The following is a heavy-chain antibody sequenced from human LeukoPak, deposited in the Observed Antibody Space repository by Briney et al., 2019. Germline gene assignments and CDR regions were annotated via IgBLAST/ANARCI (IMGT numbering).Heavy chain of an antibody. V-gene: IGHV3-33*01. CDR3: ARGSSTWYSDWLDP. D-gene: IGHD6-13*01. CDR1: GFTFSRYG. J-gene: IGHJ5*02. Sequence: PGMPLTLSCVASGFTFSRYGILWVRQAPDKGLEWVADIWYDGSNKYYADSVKGRFTISRDNSKNTLYLQMNSLRGEDTAVYYCARGSSTWYSDWLDPWGQGTLVTVSS. CDR2: IWYDGSNK.